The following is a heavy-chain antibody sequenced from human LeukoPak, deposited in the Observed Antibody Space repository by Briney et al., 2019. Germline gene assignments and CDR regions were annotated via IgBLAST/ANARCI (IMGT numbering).Heavy chain of an antibody. V-gene: IGHV3-7*01. D-gene: IGHD2-21*02. J-gene: IGHJ4*02. Sequence: GGSLRLSCAASGFTFSSYWMSWVRQAPGKGLEWVASIKRDGSVKKYVDSVQGRFTVSRDNTKNSLYLQMNSLRADDTAVYYCAHLLFSPYCGGDCYAATSDYWGQGTLVTVSS. CDR1: GFTFSSYW. CDR2: IKRDGSVK. CDR3: AHLLFSPYCGGDCYAATSDY.